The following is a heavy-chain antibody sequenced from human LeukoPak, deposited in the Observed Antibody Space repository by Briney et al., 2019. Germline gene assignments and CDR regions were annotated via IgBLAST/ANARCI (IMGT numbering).Heavy chain of an antibody. CDR2: INHSGST. CDR1: GGSFSGYY. CDR3: ARGGRRYYGS. J-gene: IGHJ5*02. Sequence: SETLSLTCAVYGGSFSGYYWSWIRPPPGKGLEWIGEINHSGSTNYNPSLKSRVTISVDTSKNQFSLKLSSVTAADTAVYYCARGGRRYYGSWSQGTLVTVSS. D-gene: IGHD3-10*01. V-gene: IGHV4-34*01.